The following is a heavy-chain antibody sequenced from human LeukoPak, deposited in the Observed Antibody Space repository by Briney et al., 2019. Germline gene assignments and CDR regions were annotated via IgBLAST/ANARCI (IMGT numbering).Heavy chain of an antibody. D-gene: IGHD3-3*01. CDR3: ARDPHEIFVSGYWIYFDY. Sequence: GASVKVSCKASGYTFTGYYMHWVRQAPGQGLEWMGWINPNSGGTNYAQKFQGRVTMTRDTSISTAYMELSRLRSDDTAVYYCARDPHEIFVSGYWIYFDYWGQGTLVTVSS. CDR1: GYTFTGYY. CDR2: INPNSGGT. J-gene: IGHJ4*02. V-gene: IGHV1-2*02.